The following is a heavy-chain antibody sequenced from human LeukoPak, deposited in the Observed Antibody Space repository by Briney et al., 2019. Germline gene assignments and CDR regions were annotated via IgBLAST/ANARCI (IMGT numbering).Heavy chain of an antibody. CDR2: INHRGIT. CDR1: GGSFFGYH. V-gene: IGHV4-34*01. Sequence: SETLSLTCAVSGGSFFGYHWNWLRHPPGKGLEWIGEINHRGITNYNPSLKSRVTISVDTSKNQFSLRLRSVTAADTAVYYCARDPTTVITTPYYFDDWGQGTLVTVSS. CDR3: ARDPTTVITTPYYFDD. J-gene: IGHJ4*02. D-gene: IGHD4-23*01.